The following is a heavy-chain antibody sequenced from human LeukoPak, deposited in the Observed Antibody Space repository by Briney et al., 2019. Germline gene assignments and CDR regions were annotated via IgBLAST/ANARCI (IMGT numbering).Heavy chain of an antibody. D-gene: IGHD6-19*01. V-gene: IGHV4-61*01. CDR3: ARASAYSSGWYEVDHLDY. CDR1: GGSVSSGSYY. J-gene: IGHJ4*02. CDR2: IYYSGST. Sequence: SETLSLTCTVSGGSVSSGSYYWSWIRQPPGKGLEWIGYIYYSGSTNYNPSLKSRVTISVDTSKNQFSLKLSSVTAADTAVYYCARASAYSSGWYEVDHLDYWGQGTLVTVSS.